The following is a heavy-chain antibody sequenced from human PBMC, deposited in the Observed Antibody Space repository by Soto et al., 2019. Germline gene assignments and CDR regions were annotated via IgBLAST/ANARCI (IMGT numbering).Heavy chain of an antibody. Sequence: QVQLVQSGAEVKKPGASVKVSCKASGYTFTGYYMHWVRQAPGQGLEWMGWINPNSGGTNYAQKFRRRVTMARDPSIITAYMALSRLRSDDTAGYYCARAGIAAAAPCAMDVWGQGTKVTVSS. D-gene: IGHD6-13*01. J-gene: IGHJ6*02. CDR2: INPNSGGT. CDR1: GYTFTGYY. V-gene: IGHV1-2*02. CDR3: ARAGIAAAAPCAMDV.